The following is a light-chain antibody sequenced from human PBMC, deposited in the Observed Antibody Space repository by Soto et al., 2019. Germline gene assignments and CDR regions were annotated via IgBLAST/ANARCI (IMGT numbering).Light chain of an antibody. Sequence: DILLTQSPATLSLSPGERATLSCRASQSFSGYLAWYQQKPGQAPRLLIYDASKRATGIPARFSGRGSGTDFTLTLSSLEPEDFAVDYCQQRSNWPPVITFGQGTRLEIK. CDR1: QSFSGY. CDR3: QQRSNWPPVIT. J-gene: IGKJ5*01. V-gene: IGKV3-11*01. CDR2: DAS.